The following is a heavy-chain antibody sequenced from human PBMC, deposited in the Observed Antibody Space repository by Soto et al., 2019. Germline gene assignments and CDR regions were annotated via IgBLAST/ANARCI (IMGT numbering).Heavy chain of an antibody. CDR1: GGTFSSYA. V-gene: IGHV1-69*06. Sequence: SVKVSCKASGGTFSSYAISWVRQAPGQGLEWMGGIIPIFGTANYAQKFQGRVTITADKSTSTAYMELSNLRSEDTAVYYCARGEYSSSYYYYGMDVWGQGTTVTVSS. CDR2: IIPIFGTA. CDR3: ARGEYSSSYYYYGMDV. D-gene: IGHD6-6*01. J-gene: IGHJ6*02.